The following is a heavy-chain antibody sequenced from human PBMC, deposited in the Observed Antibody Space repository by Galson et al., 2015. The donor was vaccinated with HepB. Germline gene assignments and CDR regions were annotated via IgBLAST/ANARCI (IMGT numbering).Heavy chain of an antibody. CDR2: IYYSGST. V-gene: IGHV4-59*01. Sequence: LSLTCTVSGGSISSYYWSWIRQPPGKGLEWIGYIYYSGSTNYNPSLKSRVTISVDTSKNQFSLKLSSVTAADTAVYYCARDEGSGYPPYYFDYWDQGTLVTVSS. J-gene: IGHJ4*02. CDR3: ARDEGSGYPPYYFDY. CDR1: GGSISSYY. D-gene: IGHD3-22*01.